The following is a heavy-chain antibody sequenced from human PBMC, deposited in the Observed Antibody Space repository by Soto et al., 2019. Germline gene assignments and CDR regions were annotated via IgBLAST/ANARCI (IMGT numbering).Heavy chain of an antibody. Sequence: PSETLSLTCTVSGGSISSGDYYWSWIRQPPGKGLEWIGYIYYSGSTYYNPSLKSRVTISVDTSKNQFSLKLSSVTAADTAVYYCARANYDFWSGYPNWFDPWGQGTLVTVSS. CDR1: GGSISSGDYY. D-gene: IGHD3-3*01. CDR3: ARANYDFWSGYPNWFDP. CDR2: IYYSGST. J-gene: IGHJ5*02. V-gene: IGHV4-30-4*01.